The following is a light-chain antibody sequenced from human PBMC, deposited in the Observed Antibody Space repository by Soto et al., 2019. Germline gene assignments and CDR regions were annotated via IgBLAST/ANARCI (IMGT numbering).Light chain of an antibody. V-gene: IGLV6-57*04. CDR1: SGSIASNY. J-gene: IGLJ2*01. Sequence: NFMLTQPHTVSESPGKTVTISCTRSSGSIASNYVQWYQQRPGSAPTTLIYEDDQRPSGVPDRFSGSIDRSSNSASLTISRLKTEDEADYYCQSYDSSNPVVFGGGTKLTVL. CDR3: QSYDSSNPVV. CDR2: EDD.